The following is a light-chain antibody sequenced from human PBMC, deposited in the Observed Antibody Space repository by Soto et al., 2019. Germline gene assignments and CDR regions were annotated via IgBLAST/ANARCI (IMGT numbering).Light chain of an antibody. CDR2: AVS. Sequence: QSALTQAASVSGSPGQSITISCTGTSSDIGGYNYVSWYQQHPGKAPKLLIYAVSYRPSGVSNRFSGSKSGNTASLTISGLQSEDEAVYYCFSYTTSDTVVFGGGTKLTVL. V-gene: IGLV2-14*01. J-gene: IGLJ2*01. CDR1: SSDIGGYNY. CDR3: FSYTTSDTVV.